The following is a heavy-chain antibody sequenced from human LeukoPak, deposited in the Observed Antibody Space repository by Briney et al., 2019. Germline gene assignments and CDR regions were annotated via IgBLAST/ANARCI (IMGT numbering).Heavy chain of an antibody. V-gene: IGHV1-69*05. Sequence: SVNVSCKASGGTFSSYAISWVRQAPGQGLEWMGGIIPIFGTANYAQKFQGRVTITTDESTSTAYMELSSLRSEDTAVYYCARPSYSGSLRFQVAFDIWGQGTMVTVSS. CDR1: GGTFSSYA. D-gene: IGHD1-26*01. J-gene: IGHJ3*02. CDR2: IIPIFGTA. CDR3: ARPSYSGSLRFQVAFDI.